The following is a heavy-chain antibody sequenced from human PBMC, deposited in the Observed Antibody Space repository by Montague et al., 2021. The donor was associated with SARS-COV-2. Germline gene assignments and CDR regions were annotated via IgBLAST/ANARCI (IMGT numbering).Heavy chain of an antibody. CDR1: GGSFSGYY. CDR2: INHSGST. Sequence: SETLSLTCAVYGGSFSGYYWNWIRHPPGRGLEWIGEINHSGSTNYNPSLESRVTISVDTSNNQFSLKLTSVTAADTAAYYCARGPTNNIGMVATRLDYWGQGTLVTVSS. CDR3: ARGPTNNIGMVATRLDY. D-gene: IGHD5-12*01. V-gene: IGHV4-34*01. J-gene: IGHJ4*02.